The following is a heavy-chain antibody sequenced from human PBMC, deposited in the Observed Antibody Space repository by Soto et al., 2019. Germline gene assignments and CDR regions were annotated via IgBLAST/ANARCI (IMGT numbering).Heavy chain of an antibody. D-gene: IGHD6-6*01. J-gene: IGHJ6*01. V-gene: IGHV4-31*03. Sequence: SETLYLTCTVSGGSISSGGYYWSWIRQHPGKGLEWIGYIYYSGSTYYNPSLKSRVTISVDTSKNQFSLKLSSVTAADTAVYYCARGFLTEYSSPRDGMDVWGEGITVTVSS. CDR1: GGSISSGGYY. CDR2: IYYSGST. CDR3: ARGFLTEYSSPRDGMDV.